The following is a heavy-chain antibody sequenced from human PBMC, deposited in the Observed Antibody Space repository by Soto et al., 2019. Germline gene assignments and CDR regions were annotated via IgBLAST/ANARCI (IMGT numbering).Heavy chain of an antibody. J-gene: IGHJ4*02. D-gene: IGHD1-7*01. V-gene: IGHV3-53*01. Sequence: EVQLVESGGGLIQPGGSLRLSCAASGFTVSSNYMSWVRQAPGKGLEWVSVIYSGGSTYYADSVKGRFTISRDNSKNTLYLQMHSLRAEDTAVYYCARERPELELGGNYFEYWGQGTLVTVSS. CDR2: IYSGGST. CDR3: ARERPELELGGNYFEY. CDR1: GFTVSSNY.